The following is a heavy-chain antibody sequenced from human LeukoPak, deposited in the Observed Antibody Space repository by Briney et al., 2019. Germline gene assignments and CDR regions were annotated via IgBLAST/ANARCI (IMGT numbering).Heavy chain of an antibody. D-gene: IGHD3-10*01. CDR3: ASSGGWFGDRWGLDY. Sequence: SETLSLTCTGSGGSICSYYWSWIRQPAGKGLEWIGRIYTSGSTNYNPSLKSRVTMSVDTSKNQFSLKLSSVTAADTAVYYCASSGGWFGDRWGLDYWGQGTLVTVSS. CDR1: GGSICSYY. CDR2: IYTSGST. J-gene: IGHJ4*02. V-gene: IGHV4-4*07.